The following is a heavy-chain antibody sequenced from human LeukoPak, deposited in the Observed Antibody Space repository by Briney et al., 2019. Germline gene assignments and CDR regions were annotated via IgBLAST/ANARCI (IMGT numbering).Heavy chain of an antibody. CDR2: IYHTGSA. J-gene: IGHJ4*02. D-gene: IGHD2-2*01. CDR3: ARYCTSTTCILRGFDY. CDR1: GYSFTSGHY. V-gene: IGHV4-38-2*01. Sequence: SETLSLTCSVSGYSFTSGHYWGWIRQPPGKGLEWIANIYHTGSAHYNPSLKSRVTISVDTPRNQFSLKLSSVTAADTAMYYCARYCTSTTCILRGFDYWGQGTLVTVSS.